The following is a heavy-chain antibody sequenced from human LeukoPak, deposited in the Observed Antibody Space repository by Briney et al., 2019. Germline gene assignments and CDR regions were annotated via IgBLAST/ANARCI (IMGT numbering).Heavy chain of an antibody. J-gene: IGHJ4*02. CDR3: ARSPTLAYDSSGYYDY. D-gene: IGHD3-22*01. CDR1: GGSFSGYY. CDR2: INHSGST. Sequence: SETLSLTCAVYGGSFSGYYWSWIRQPPGKGLEWIGEINHSGSTNYNPSLKRRVTISVDTSKNQFSLKLSSVPAADTAVYYCARSPTLAYDSSGYYDYSGQGTLVTVSS. V-gene: IGHV4-34*01.